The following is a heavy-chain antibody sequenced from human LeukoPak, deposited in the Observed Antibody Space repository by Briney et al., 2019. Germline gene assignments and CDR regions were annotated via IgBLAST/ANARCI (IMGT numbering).Heavy chain of an antibody. J-gene: IGHJ4*02. CDR3: ATGGQYSSNFDY. V-gene: IGHV5-51*01. D-gene: IGHD2-8*01. Sequence: GESLKISCKGSGYRFTSFFIAWVRQMSGKGLEWMGLIYPGDSETRYSPSFQGQVTISVDTSINTAYLQWSSLKASDTAIYYCATGGQYSSNFDYWGQGTLVTVSS. CDR2: IYPGDSET. CDR1: GYRFTSFF.